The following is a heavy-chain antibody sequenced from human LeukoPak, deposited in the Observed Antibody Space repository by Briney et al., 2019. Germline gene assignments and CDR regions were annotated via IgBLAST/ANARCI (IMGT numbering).Heavy chain of an antibody. J-gene: IGHJ4*02. CDR1: GFTFSNAW. CDR3: ANGGIAAVNADY. D-gene: IGHD6-25*01. V-gene: IGHV3-15*01. Sequence: GGSLRLSCAASGFTFSNAWMSWVRQAPGKGLEWVGRIKSKTDGGTTDYAAPVKGRFTISRDDSKTTLYLQMNSLRAEDTAVYYCANGGIAAVNADYWGQGILVTVSS. CDR2: IKSKTDGGTT.